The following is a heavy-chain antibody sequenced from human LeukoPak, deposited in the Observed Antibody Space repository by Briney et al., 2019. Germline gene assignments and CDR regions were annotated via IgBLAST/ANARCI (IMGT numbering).Heavy chain of an antibody. J-gene: IGHJ4*02. Sequence: GASVKVSCRASGHTFTGYFMHWVRQAPGQGLEYMGWINANNGGTNYAQKLQGRVSMTRDTSISTAYMELSGLTSDDTAVYYCMRDRVWEFEYWGQGSLVTVSS. CDR2: INANNGGT. CDR3: MRDRVWEFEY. V-gene: IGHV1-2*02. CDR1: GHTFTGYF. D-gene: IGHD1-26*01.